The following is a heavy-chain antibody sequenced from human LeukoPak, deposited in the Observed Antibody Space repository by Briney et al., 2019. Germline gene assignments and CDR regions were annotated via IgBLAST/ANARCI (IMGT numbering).Heavy chain of an antibody. V-gene: IGHV3-23*01. Sequence: GGSLRLSCAASGFTFSGYAMNWVRQAPGKGLEWVSSISSSGSYIYYADSVKGRFTISRDNSKNTLYLQMNSLRAEDTAVYYCASTREYYYDSSGYFDWGQGTLVTVSS. D-gene: IGHD3-22*01. CDR1: GFTFSGYA. J-gene: IGHJ4*02. CDR2: ISSSGSYI. CDR3: ASTREYYYDSSGYFD.